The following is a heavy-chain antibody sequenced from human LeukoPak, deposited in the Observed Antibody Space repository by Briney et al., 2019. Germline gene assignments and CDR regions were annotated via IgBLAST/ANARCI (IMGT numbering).Heavy chain of an antibody. D-gene: IGHD3-22*01. V-gene: IGHV1-46*01. J-gene: IGHJ4*02. CDR2: INPSGGST. CDR1: GYTFTSYY. Sequence: ASVKVSCKASGYTFTSYYLYWVRQAPGQVLEWMGVINPSGGSTTSARKFQGRVTMTRDTSTSTVYMELRSLRSEDTAVYYCARGPGPADDGGGYCFDYWGQGTLVTVSS. CDR3: ARGPGPADDGGGYCFDY.